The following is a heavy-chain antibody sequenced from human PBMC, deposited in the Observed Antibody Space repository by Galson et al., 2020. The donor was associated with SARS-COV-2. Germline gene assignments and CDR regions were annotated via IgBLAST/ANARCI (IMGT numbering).Heavy chain of an antibody. J-gene: IGHJ6*02. CDR1: GGSFSGYY. Sequence: SETLSLTCAVYGGSFSGYYWSWIRQPPGKGLEWIGEINHSGSTNYNPSLKSRVTISVDTSKNQFSLKLRSVTAADTAVYYCARGSTVTTFYYYYGMDVWGQGTTVTVAS. D-gene: IGHD4-17*01. V-gene: IGHV4-34*01. CDR3: ARGSTVTTFYYYYGMDV. CDR2: INHSGST.